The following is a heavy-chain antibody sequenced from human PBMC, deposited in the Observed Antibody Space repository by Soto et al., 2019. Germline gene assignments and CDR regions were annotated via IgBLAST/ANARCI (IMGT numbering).Heavy chain of an antibody. CDR1: GGSISSGGYS. D-gene: IGHD6-6*01. CDR3: ARGLVRYGFDY. V-gene: IGHV4-30-2*01. J-gene: IGHJ4*02. Sequence: SETLSLTCAVSGGSISSGGYSWSWIRQPPGKGLEWIGYIYHSGSTYYSPSLKSRVTISVDRSKSQFSLKLSSVTAADTAVYYCARGLVRYGFDYWGQGTLVTVSS. CDR2: IYHSGST.